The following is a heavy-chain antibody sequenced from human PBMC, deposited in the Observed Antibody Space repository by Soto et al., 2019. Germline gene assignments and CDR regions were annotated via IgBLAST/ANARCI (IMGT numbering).Heavy chain of an antibody. CDR1: GGSISSGGYY. CDR3: ARDPGRYYYMDV. J-gene: IGHJ6*03. CDR2: IDASGST. V-gene: IGHV4-31*03. Sequence: QVQLQESGPGLVKPSQTLSLTCTVSGGSISSGGYYWSWIRQHPGKGLEWIGYIDASGSTYYNPSNKSRVTISVDTSKNPFPVKLSSVTAADTAVYHCARDPGRYYYMDVWGKGTTVTVSS.